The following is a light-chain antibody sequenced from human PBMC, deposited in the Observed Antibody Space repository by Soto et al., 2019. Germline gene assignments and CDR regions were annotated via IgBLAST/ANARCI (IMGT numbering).Light chain of an antibody. CDR1: SSDVGGYNY. CDR3: SSYTSSSTHVV. V-gene: IGLV2-14*01. J-gene: IGLJ2*01. CDR2: DVS. Sequence: QSALTQPASVSGSPGQSITISCTGTSSDVGGYNYVSWYQQHPGNAPKLMIYDVSNRPSGVSNRFSGSKSGNTASLTISGLQAEDEADYYCSSYTSSSTHVVFGGGTKLTLL.